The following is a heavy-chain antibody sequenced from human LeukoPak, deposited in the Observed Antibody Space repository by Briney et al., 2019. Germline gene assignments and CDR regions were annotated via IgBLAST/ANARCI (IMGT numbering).Heavy chain of an antibody. CDR3: ARGQSALRFLDYYMDV. V-gene: IGHV1-69*13. CDR2: IIPIFGTA. CDR1: GGTFSSYA. D-gene: IGHD3-3*01. Sequence: ASVKVTCQASGGTFSSYAISWVRQPPGQGLEWMGGIIPIFGTANNAQKFQGRVTLTPDESTSTHYMELSSLRSEDTAVYYCARGQSALRFLDYYMDVWGKGTTVTVSS. J-gene: IGHJ6*03.